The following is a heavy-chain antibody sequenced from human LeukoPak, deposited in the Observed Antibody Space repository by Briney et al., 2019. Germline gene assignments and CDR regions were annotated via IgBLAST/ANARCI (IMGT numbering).Heavy chain of an antibody. CDR3: ARGYYKAVAGTGFDY. J-gene: IGHJ4*02. CDR2: INPNSGGT. Sequence: ASVKVSCKASGYTFTGYYMHWVRQAPGQGLEWMGWINPNSGGTNYAQKFQGRVTMTRDTSISTAYMELSRLRSEDTAVYYCARGYYKAVAGTGFDYWGQGTLVTVSS. CDR1: GYTFTGYY. V-gene: IGHV1-2*02. D-gene: IGHD6-19*01.